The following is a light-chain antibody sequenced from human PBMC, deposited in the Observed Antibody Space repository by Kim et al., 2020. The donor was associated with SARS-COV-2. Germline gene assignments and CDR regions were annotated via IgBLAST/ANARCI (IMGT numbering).Light chain of an antibody. CDR1: QTINTN. J-gene: IGKJ2*01. CDR3: QQYTDWPSYT. CDR2: DAS. Sequence: EIVMTQSPATLSVSPGDRATLSCRASQTINTNLAWYQQKLGQAPRLLMYDASARARGVPARFSGSGSGTEFTLTISSLQSEDFAIYYCQQYTDWPSYTFGQGTKLDI. V-gene: IGKV3-15*01.